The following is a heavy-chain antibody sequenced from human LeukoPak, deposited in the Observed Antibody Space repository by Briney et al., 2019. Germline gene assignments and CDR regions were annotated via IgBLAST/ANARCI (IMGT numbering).Heavy chain of an antibody. CDR2: ISSSSSYI. Sequence: GGSLRLSCAASELTFSSYSMNWVRQAPGKGLEWVSSISSSSSYIYYADSVKGRFTISRDNAKNSLYLQMNSLRAEDTAVYYCARDRRITMVRGVIIYYYGMDVWGQGTTVTVSS. CDR3: ARDRRITMVRGVIIYYYGMDV. CDR1: ELTFSSYS. D-gene: IGHD3-10*01. V-gene: IGHV3-21*01. J-gene: IGHJ6*02.